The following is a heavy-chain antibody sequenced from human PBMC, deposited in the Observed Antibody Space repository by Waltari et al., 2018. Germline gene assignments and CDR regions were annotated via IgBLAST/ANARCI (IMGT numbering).Heavy chain of an antibody. Sequence: VQLVESGGGVVQPGRSLRLSCAASGFPFSSYAMSWVSQAPGKGLEWVSAMSGSGGSTYYADSVKGRFTISRDNSKNTLYLQMNSLRAEDTAVYYCAPSGLYSSSWYADGESWFDPWGQGTLVTVSS. CDR3: APSGLYSSSWYADGESWFDP. J-gene: IGHJ5*02. CDR1: GFPFSSYA. CDR2: MSGSGGST. D-gene: IGHD6-13*01. V-gene: IGHV3-23*04.